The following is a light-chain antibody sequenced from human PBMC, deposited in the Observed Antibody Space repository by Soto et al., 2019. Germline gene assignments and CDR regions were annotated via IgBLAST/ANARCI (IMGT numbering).Light chain of an antibody. Sequence: QPVLTQSPSASASLGASVKLTCTLSSGHSSYAIAWHQQQPEKGPRNLMKLNSDGSHSKGDGIPDRFSGSSSGAERYLTISSLHSEDAADYYCQTWGTGIRVFGGGTKLTVL. CDR2: LNSDGSH. CDR1: SGHSSYA. V-gene: IGLV4-69*01. CDR3: QTWGTGIRV. J-gene: IGLJ2*01.